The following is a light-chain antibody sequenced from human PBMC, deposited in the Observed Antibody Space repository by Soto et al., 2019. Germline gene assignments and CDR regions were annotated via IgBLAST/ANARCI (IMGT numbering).Light chain of an antibody. Sequence: DIQMTQSPSTLSASVGDRVTITCRPVQSISSPVAWYQQRPGKAPDLLIYDASTLQSGVPSRFSVSGSGTEFTLTISSLQPDDFATYACQQYYTYSRTFGQGTKVDIK. CDR3: QQYYTYSRT. CDR2: DAS. CDR1: QSISSP. V-gene: IGKV1-5*01. J-gene: IGKJ1*01.